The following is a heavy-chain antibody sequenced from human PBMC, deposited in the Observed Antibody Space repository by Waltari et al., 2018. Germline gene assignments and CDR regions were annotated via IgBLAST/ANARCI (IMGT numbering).Heavy chain of an antibody. Sequence: QVPLQESGPGLVKPSETLSLTCSVSGGSISSGRYYWTWIRQPAGKGLEWIGRIYTSGSTNYNPSLRSRLTISVDTSNNQFSLKLSSVTAADTAVYYCARDPPQLADAFDIWGQGTMVTVSS. CDR1: GGSISSGRYY. CDR2: IYTSGST. CDR3: ARDPPQLADAFDI. J-gene: IGHJ3*02. V-gene: IGHV4-61*02. D-gene: IGHD3-10*01.